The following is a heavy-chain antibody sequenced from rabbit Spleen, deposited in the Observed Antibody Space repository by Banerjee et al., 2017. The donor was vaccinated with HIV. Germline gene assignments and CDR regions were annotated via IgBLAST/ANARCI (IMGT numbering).Heavy chain of an antibody. Sequence: QEQLEESGGDLVKPEGSLTLTCKASGLDFSSSYWICWVRQAPGKGLEWIACIYTGSGGGTAYASWAKGRFTISKTSSTTVTLQMTSLTAADTATYFCARGGGWNGYAFNLWGQGTLVTVS. CDR2: IYTGSGGGT. CDR3: ARGGGWNGYAFNL. CDR1: GLDFSSSYW. V-gene: IGHV1S45*01. J-gene: IGHJ4*01. D-gene: IGHD6-1*01.